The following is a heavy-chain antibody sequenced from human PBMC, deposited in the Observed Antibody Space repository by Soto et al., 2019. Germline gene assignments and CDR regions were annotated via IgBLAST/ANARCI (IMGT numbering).Heavy chain of an antibody. CDR3: TTEKITMVRGVTDYYYYYYMDV. CDR2: IKSKTDGGTT. D-gene: IGHD3-10*01. J-gene: IGHJ6*03. CDR1: GFTFSNAW. V-gene: IGHV3-15*01. Sequence: EVQLVESGGGLVKPGGSLRLSCADSGFTFSNAWMSWVRQAPGKGLEWVGRIKSKTDGGTTDYAAPVKGRFTISRDDSKNTLYLQMNSLKTEDTAVYYCTTEKITMVRGVTDYYYYYYMDVWGKGTTVTVSS.